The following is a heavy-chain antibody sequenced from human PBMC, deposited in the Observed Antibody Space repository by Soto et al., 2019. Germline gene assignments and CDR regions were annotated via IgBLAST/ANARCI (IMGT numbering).Heavy chain of an antibody. Sequence: GGSLRLSCAASGFTFSDYYMSWIRQAPGKGLEWVSYISSSSSYTNYADSVKGRFTISRDNAKNSLYLQMNSLRAEDTAVYYCARDQGGQLVLDYWGQGTLVTVSS. CDR3: ARDQGGQLVLDY. CDR2: ISSSSSYT. D-gene: IGHD6-13*01. CDR1: GFTFSDYY. J-gene: IGHJ4*02. V-gene: IGHV3-11*06.